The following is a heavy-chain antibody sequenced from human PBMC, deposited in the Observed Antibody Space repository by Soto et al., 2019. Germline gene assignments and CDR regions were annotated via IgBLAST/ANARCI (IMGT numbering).Heavy chain of an antibody. V-gene: IGHV4-4*08. Sequence: SETLSLTCSVSGGSIGRYYWSWIRQSPGKGLEWIGHIWDYGNTNYNPSLRSRLTMSVDTSRNQVSLKLSSVTATDTAVYYCARGGGSYSSGWYNDYWGQGILVTVSS. CDR2: IWDYGNT. CDR1: GGSIGRYY. D-gene: IGHD6-19*01. J-gene: IGHJ4*02. CDR3: ARGGGSYSSGWYNDY.